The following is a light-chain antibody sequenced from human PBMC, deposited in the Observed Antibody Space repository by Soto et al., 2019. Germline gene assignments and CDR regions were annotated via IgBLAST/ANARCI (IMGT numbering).Light chain of an antibody. Sequence: EIVMTQSPGTLSLSPGERATLYCRASQSVSSNYLAWYQHKIGQAPRLLIYGAASRATGIPDRFSGSGSGTDFTLTISRLEPEDFAVYFCQQYGTSPATFGQGTRLEI. CDR3: QQYGTSPAT. J-gene: IGKJ5*01. CDR1: QSVSSNY. CDR2: GAA. V-gene: IGKV3-20*01.